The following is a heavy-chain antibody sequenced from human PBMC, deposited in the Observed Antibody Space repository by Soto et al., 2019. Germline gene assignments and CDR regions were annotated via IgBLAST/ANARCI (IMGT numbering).Heavy chain of an antibody. Sequence: GASVKVSCKASGYTLTSYDINWVRQATGQGLEWMGWMNPNSGNTGYAQKFQGRVTMTRNTSISTAYMELSSLRSEDTAVYYCARVPVLLWFGESAYNWFDPWGQGTLVTVSS. J-gene: IGHJ5*02. D-gene: IGHD3-10*01. CDR2: MNPNSGNT. CDR1: GYTLTSYD. V-gene: IGHV1-8*01. CDR3: ARVPVLLWFGESAYNWFDP.